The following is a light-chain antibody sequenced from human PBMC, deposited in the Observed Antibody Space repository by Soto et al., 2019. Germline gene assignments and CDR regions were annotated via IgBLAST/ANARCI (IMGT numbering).Light chain of an antibody. J-gene: IGLJ1*01. V-gene: IGLV1-44*01. CDR3: AAWDDSLDGPI. Sequence: QSVLTQPPSASGTPGQSITISCSGSSSNIGSNSVNWYQQLPGTAPKLLIYNNNQRPSGVPDRFSGSKSGTSASLAIRGLQSEDESDYYCAAWDDSLDGPIFGTGTKLTVL. CDR1: SSNIGSNS. CDR2: NNN.